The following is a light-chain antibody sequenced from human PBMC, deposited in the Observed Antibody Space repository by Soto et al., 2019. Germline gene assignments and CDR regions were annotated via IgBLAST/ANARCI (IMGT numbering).Light chain of an antibody. Sequence: EIVLTQSPGTLSLSPGDRATLSCRASQSVSSTYLAWYQQKPGQTPRLLVYGASSRATGVPDRFSASGSGTDFILTISRLEPEDSAVYYCQQYVSSPRTFGQGTKVDIK. CDR2: GAS. J-gene: IGKJ1*01. V-gene: IGKV3-20*01. CDR3: QQYVSSPRT. CDR1: QSVSSTY.